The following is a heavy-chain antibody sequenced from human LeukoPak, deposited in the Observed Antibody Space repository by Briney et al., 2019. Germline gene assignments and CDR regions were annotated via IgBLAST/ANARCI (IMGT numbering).Heavy chain of an antibody. CDR1: GFTFSSYG. CDR3: ARAMRQWLVLGY. CDR2: ISSSGGST. Sequence: GGSLRLSCAASGFTFSSYGMHWVRQAPGKGLEWVSSISSSGGSTYYADSVKGRFTISRDNSKNTLYLQMNSLSPEDTAVYYCARAMRQWLVLGYWGQGTLVTVSS. D-gene: IGHD6-19*01. V-gene: IGHV3-NL1*01. J-gene: IGHJ4*02.